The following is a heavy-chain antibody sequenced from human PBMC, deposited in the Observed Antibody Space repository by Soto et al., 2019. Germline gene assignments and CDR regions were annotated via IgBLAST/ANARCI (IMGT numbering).Heavy chain of an antibody. CDR3: AKGIGACSGGSCPDDAFDI. Sequence: LRLSCAASGFTFNYAMSWVRQAPGKGLEWVSGLSGSGRSTFYADSVKGRFTISRDNSKNTLYLQMNSLRAEDTALYYCAKGIGACSGGSCPDDAFDIWGQGTMVTV. CDR1: GFTFNYA. V-gene: IGHV3-23*01. CDR2: LSGSGRST. D-gene: IGHD2-15*01. J-gene: IGHJ3*02.